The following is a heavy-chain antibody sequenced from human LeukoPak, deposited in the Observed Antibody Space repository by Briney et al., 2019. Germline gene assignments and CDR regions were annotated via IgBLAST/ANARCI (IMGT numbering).Heavy chain of an antibody. Sequence: GGSLRLSCVASGFPLTDNYVSWVRRAPGKGLEWVSVIYSGGTTYYTDSVKGRFSISRDISKNTVYLQMSSLRGEDTAVYYCARETRWGAPQDYWGQGTLITVSS. J-gene: IGHJ4*02. CDR2: IYSGGTT. V-gene: IGHV3-66*02. CDR3: ARETRWGAPQDY. D-gene: IGHD1-26*01. CDR1: GFPLTDNY.